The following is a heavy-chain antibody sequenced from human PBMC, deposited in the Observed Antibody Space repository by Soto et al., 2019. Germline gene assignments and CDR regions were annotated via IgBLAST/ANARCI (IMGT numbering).Heavy chain of an antibody. V-gene: IGHV3-30*18. J-gene: IGHJ4*02. CDR3: AKDAQMWGDGYNTDY. CDR1: GFTFSSYG. Sequence: QVQLVESGGGVVQPGRSLRLSCAASGFTFSSYGMHWVRQAPGKGLEWVAVISYDGSNKYYADSVKGRFTISRDNSKNTLYLQMNSLRAEDTAVYYCAKDAQMWGDGYNTDYWGQGTLFTVSS. CDR2: ISYDGSNK. D-gene: IGHD5-12*01.